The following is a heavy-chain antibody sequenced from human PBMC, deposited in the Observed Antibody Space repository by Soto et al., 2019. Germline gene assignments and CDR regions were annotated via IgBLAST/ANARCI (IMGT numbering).Heavy chain of an antibody. V-gene: IGHV1-69*13. CDR2: IIPIFGTA. D-gene: IGHD2-21*02. J-gene: IGHJ4*02. Sequence: SVKVSCKASGGTFSSYAISWVRQAPGQGLEWMGGIIPIFGTANYAQKFQGRVTITADESTSTAYMELSSLRSEDTAVYYCASGGIVVVTAYFDYWGQGTLVTVSS. CDR3: ASGGIVVVTAYFDY. CDR1: GGTFSSYA.